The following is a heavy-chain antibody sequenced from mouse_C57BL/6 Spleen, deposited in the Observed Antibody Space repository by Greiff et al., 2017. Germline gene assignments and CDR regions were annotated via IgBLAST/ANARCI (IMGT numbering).Heavy chain of an antibody. CDR3: ARGDYYGSSYRGAMDY. D-gene: IGHD1-1*01. J-gene: IGHJ4*01. CDR2: IYPGSGCT. V-gene: IGHV1-55*01. CDR1: GYTFTSYW. Sequence: QVQLQQPGAELVKPGASVTMSCKASGYTFTSYWITWVKQRPGQGLEWIGDIYPGSGCTNYNEKFKSKATLTVDTSSSTAYMQLSSLTSEDSAVYYCARGDYYGSSYRGAMDYWGQGTSVTVSS.